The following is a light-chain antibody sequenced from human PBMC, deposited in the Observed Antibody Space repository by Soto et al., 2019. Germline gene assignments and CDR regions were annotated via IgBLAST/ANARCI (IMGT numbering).Light chain of an antibody. CDR1: QSVNSN. CDR3: QQYNSWPRT. Sequence: EIVMTHSPATLSVSPGERATLSCRASQSVNSNLAWYQQKPGQAPRLLIYGESSRATGIPARFSGSGSGTEFTLTITSLQSEDFAVYYCQQYNSWPRTFGQGTKVDIK. J-gene: IGKJ1*01. CDR2: GES. V-gene: IGKV3-15*01.